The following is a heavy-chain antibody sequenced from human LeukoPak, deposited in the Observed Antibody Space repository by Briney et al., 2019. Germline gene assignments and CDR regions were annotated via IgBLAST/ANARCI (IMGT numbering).Heavy chain of an antibody. CDR3: ARAEYGNDRYFDL. D-gene: IGHD1-14*01. Sequence: PSETLSLTCTVSGGSISSSYWSWIRQPPGKGLEWIGYIYYSGPTNYNPSLKSRLTISVDTSKNQFSLKPSSVTAADTAVYYCARAEYGNDRYFDLWGRGTLVTVSS. V-gene: IGHV4-59*01. CDR1: GGSISSSY. CDR2: IYYSGPT. J-gene: IGHJ2*01.